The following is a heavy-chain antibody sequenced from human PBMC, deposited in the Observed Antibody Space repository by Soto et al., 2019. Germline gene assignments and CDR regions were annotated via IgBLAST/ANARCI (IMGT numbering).Heavy chain of an antibody. CDR1: GGSFSGYY. J-gene: IGHJ3*02. Sequence: SETLSLTCAVYGGSFSGYYWSWIRQPPGKGLEWIGEINHSGSTNYNPSLKSRVTISVDTSKNQFSLKLSSVTAADTAVYYCARGWSGWYLPKAFDIWGQGTMVTVSS. CDR3: ARGWSGWYLPKAFDI. D-gene: IGHD6-19*01. CDR2: INHSGST. V-gene: IGHV4-34*01.